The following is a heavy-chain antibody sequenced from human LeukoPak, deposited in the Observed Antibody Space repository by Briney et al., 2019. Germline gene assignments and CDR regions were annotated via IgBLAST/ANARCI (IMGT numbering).Heavy chain of an antibody. CDR2: IYYSGST. CDR1: GGSISSSSYY. D-gene: IGHD3-16*01. Sequence: PSETLSLTCTVSGGSISSSSYYWGWIRQPPGKGLEWIGSIYYSGSTYYNSSLKSRVTISVDTSKNQFSLKLSSVTAADTAVYSCARQPYDYVWGSYGIDLDYWGQGTLVTVSS. V-gene: IGHV4-39*01. J-gene: IGHJ4*02. CDR3: ARQPYDYVWGSYGIDLDY.